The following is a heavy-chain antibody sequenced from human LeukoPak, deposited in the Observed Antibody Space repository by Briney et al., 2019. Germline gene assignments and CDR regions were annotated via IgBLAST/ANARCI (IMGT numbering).Heavy chain of an antibody. CDR1: GFTFSSYG. J-gene: IGHJ5*02. CDR2: IRYDGSNK. V-gene: IGHV3-30*02. D-gene: IGHD3-22*01. Sequence: QPGGSLRLSCAASGFTFSSYGMHWVRQAPGKGLEWVAFIRYDGSNKYYADSVKGRFTTSRDNSKNTLYLQMNSLRAEDTAVYYCAKDYYDSSGYYWSWGQGTLVTVSS. CDR3: AKDYYDSSGYYWS.